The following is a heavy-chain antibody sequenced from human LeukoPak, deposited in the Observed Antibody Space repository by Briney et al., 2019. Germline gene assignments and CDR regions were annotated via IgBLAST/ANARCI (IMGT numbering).Heavy chain of an antibody. CDR3: ARGDFWSGDYTDAFDV. D-gene: IGHD3-3*01. Sequence: GGSLRLSCAASGFTFSNYWMSWVRQAPGKGLEWVANIKPDGSEKYYVDSVKGRFSISRDNVRNALYLQMNSLRAGDTALYYCARGDFWSGDYTDAFDVWGQVTMVTVSS. V-gene: IGHV3-7*04. CDR1: GFTFSNYW. J-gene: IGHJ3*01. CDR2: IKPDGSEK.